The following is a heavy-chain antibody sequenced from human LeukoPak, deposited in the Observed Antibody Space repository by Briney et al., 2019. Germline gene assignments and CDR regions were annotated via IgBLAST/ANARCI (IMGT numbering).Heavy chain of an antibody. D-gene: IGHD6-13*01. J-gene: IGHJ4*02. CDR3: ATDLTRVGVEQQLVMLVY. CDR2: FDPEDGET. Sequence: ASVKVSCKVSGYTLTELSMHWVRQAPGKGLEWMGGFDPEDGETIYAQKFQGRVTMTEDTSTDTAYMELSSLRSEDTAVYYCATDLTRVGVEQQLVMLVYWGQGTLVTVSS. V-gene: IGHV1-24*01. CDR1: GYTLTELS.